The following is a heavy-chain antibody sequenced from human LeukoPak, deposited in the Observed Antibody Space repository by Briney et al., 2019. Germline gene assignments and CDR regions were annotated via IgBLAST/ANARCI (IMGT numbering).Heavy chain of an antibody. J-gene: IGHJ4*02. V-gene: IGHV3-21*01. D-gene: IGHD1-26*01. Sequence: ETLSLTCAVYGGSFSGYYWSWIRQPPVKGLEWVSSISSSSSYIYYADSVKGRFTISRDNAKNSLYLQMNSLRAEDTAVYYCARLDSGSYPSKSLLDYWGQGTLVTVSS. CDR3: ARLDSGSYPSKSLLDY. CDR1: GGSFSGYY. CDR2: ISSSSSYI.